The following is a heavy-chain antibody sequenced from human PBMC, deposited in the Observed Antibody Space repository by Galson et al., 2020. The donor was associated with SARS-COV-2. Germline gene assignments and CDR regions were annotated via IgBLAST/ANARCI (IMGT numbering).Heavy chain of an antibody. D-gene: IGHD3-16*01. CDR1: FPFNIYA. CDR3: ATGGTVITLGDS. V-gene: IGHV3-30*04. Sequence: FPFNIYAMHWVRQAPGKGLEWVAVISYDETNKSYADSVKGRFTISRDNSKNTLYLHMNSLRPEDTAVYYCATGGTVITLGDSWGQGTLVTVSS. J-gene: IGHJ4*02. CDR2: ISYDETNK.